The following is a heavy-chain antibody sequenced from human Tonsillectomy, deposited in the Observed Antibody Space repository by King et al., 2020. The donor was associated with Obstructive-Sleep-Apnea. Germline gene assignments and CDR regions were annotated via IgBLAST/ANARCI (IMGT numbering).Heavy chain of an antibody. CDR2: IKQDGSEK. V-gene: IGHV3-7*03. CDR3: ATGLRFLEWLFDY. J-gene: IGHJ4*02. D-gene: IGHD3-3*01. CDR1: GFTFSSYW. Sequence: VQLVESGGGLVQPGGSLRLSCAAFGFTFSSYWISWVRQAPGKGLGWVANIKQDGSEKYYLDYVKGRFTLSRDNAKNSLYLQMNSLRAEDTAVYYCATGLRFLEWLFDYWGQGTLVTVSS.